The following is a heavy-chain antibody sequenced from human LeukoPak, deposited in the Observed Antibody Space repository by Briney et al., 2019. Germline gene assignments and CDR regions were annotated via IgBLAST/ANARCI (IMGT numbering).Heavy chain of an antibody. D-gene: IGHD3-10*01. Sequence: PGGSLRLSCAASGFTFSSYAMSWVRQAPAKGLEWVSAISGSGGSTYYADSVKGRFTISRDNSKNTLYLQMNSLSAEDTAAYYCARGVIRGKYYFDYWGQGTPVTVSS. CDR3: ARGVIRGKYYFDY. CDR1: GFTFSSYA. J-gene: IGHJ4*02. V-gene: IGHV3-23*01. CDR2: ISGSGGST.